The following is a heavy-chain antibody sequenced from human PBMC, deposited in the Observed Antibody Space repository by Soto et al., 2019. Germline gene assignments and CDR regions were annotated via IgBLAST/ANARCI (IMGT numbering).Heavy chain of an antibody. D-gene: IGHD6-6*01. Sequence: QVQLQESGPGLVKPSETLSLTCTVSGGSVSSGSYYWSWIRQPPGKGLEWIGYIYYSGSTNYNPSLKSRVTISVDTSKNQFSLKLSSVTAADTAVYYCARMVRQLVMRWFDPWGQGTLVTVSS. CDR3: ARMVRQLVMRWFDP. CDR1: GGSVSSGSYY. J-gene: IGHJ5*02. CDR2: IYYSGST. V-gene: IGHV4-61*01.